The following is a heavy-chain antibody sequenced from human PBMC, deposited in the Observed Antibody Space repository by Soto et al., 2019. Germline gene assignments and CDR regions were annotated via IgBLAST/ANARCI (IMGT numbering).Heavy chain of an antibody. CDR1: GGSISNSFYY. CDR3: ARDRSHYVWAISRTYGMDV. CDR2: IHYSGTT. J-gene: IGHJ6*02. V-gene: IGHV4-31*03. Sequence: KTSETLSLTCTVSGGSISNSFYYWSWIRQVPGKGPEWIGYIHYSGTTHYNPSLKSRLTISLDTSKNQFSLRLGSVTAADTAVYFCARDRSHYVWAISRTYGMDVWGQGTSVTVSS. D-gene: IGHD3-16*02.